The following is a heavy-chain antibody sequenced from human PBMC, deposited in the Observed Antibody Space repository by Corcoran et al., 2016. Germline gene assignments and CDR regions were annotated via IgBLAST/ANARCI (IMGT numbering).Heavy chain of an antibody. CDR3: AWDPLYYDSSGYYFGDKYGMDV. CDR1: GFTFSSDR. V-gene: IGHV3-48*04. J-gene: IGHJ6*02. CDR2: ISSSSSTI. Sequence: EVQLVESGGGLVQPGGSLRLSCAASGFTFSSDRMNWVRQAPGKGREWVSYISSSSSTIYYADSVKGRITISRDNAKNSLYLQMNSLRAEDAAVYYCAWDPLYYDSSGYYFGDKYGMDVWGQGTTVTVSS. D-gene: IGHD3-22*01.